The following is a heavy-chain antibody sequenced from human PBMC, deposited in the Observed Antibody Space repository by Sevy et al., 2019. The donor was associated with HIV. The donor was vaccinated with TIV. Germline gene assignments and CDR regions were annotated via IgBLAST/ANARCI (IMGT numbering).Heavy chain of an antibody. D-gene: IGHD2-15*01. CDR1: GYTFTGYY. CDR2: INPNSGGT. CDR3: ARAQDIVVVVADPGPFDY. V-gene: IGHV1-2*02. Sequence: ASVKVSCKASGYTFTGYYMHWVRQAPGQGLEWMGWINPNSGGTNYAQKFQGRVTMTRDTSISTAYMELSRLRSDDTAVYYCARAQDIVVVVADPGPFDYWGQGTLVTVSS. J-gene: IGHJ4*02.